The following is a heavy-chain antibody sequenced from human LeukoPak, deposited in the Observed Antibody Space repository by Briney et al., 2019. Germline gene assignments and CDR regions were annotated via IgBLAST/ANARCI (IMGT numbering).Heavy chain of an antibody. CDR1: GYTFTGYY. CDR2: INPNSGGT. V-gene: IGHV1-2*02. D-gene: IGHD6-13*01. Sequence: GASVKVSCKASGYTFTGYYMHWVRQAPGQGLEWMGWINPNSGGTNYAQKFQGRVTMTRDTSISTAYMELSRLRSDDTAVYYCARDFQPRIPGIAAAGYNDYWGQGTLVTVSS. J-gene: IGHJ4*02. CDR3: ARDFQPRIPGIAAAGYNDY.